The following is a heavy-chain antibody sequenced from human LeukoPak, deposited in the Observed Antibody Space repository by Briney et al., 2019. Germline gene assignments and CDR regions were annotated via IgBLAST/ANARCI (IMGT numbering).Heavy chain of an antibody. J-gene: IGHJ4*02. CDR1: GFTFSSYA. CDR3: ARLRITMVRGVIEDGDY. V-gene: IGHV3-30*04. Sequence: GGSLRLSCAASGFTFSSYAMHWVRQAPGKGLEWVAVISYDGSNKYYADSVKGRLTISRDNSKNTLYLQMNSLRAEDTAVYYCARLRITMVRGVIEDGDYWGQGTLVTVSS. D-gene: IGHD3-10*01. CDR2: ISYDGSNK.